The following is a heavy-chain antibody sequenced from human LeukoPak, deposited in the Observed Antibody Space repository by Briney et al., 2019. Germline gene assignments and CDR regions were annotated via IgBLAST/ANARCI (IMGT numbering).Heavy chain of an antibody. D-gene: IGHD5-12*01. CDR2: IYYSGSSGST. J-gene: IGHJ4*02. CDR3: ARWNSGGDY. V-gene: IGHV4-59*01. CDR1: GGSISGYH. Sequence: SETLSLTCSVSGGSISGYHWSWIRQPSGKGLEWIGYIYYSGSSGSTNYNPSLKSRVTISVDTSKNQFSLNLSSVTAADTAVYYCARWNSGGDYWGQGTLVTVSS.